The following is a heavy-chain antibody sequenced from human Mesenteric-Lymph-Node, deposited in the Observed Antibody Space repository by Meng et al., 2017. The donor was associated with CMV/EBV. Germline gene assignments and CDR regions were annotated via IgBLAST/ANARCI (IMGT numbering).Heavy chain of an antibody. D-gene: IGHD3-10*01. CDR1: GFTFSSYA. Sequence: GESLKISCAASGFTFSSYAMSWVRQAPGKGLEWVSATSGSGGSTYYADSVKGRFTISRDNAKNTLFLQMNSLGAEDTAVYYCVRERALGSGCYPWWGQGTLVTVSS. J-gene: IGHJ4*02. CDR2: TSGSGGST. CDR3: VRERALGSGCYPW. V-gene: IGHV3-23*01.